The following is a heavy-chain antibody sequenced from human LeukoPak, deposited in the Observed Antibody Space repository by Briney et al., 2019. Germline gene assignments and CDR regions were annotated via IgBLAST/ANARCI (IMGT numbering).Heavy chain of an antibody. Sequence: ASVKVSCKASGYTFTNYYIHWVRQAPGQGLEWMGRINPNSGDTNYAQKFQGRVTMTRDTSITTAYMELSGQRSDDTAVYYCAKSQKGYFDYWGQGTLVTVPS. V-gene: IGHV1-2*06. J-gene: IGHJ4*02. CDR1: GYTFTNYY. CDR3: AKSQKGYFDY. CDR2: INPNSGDT.